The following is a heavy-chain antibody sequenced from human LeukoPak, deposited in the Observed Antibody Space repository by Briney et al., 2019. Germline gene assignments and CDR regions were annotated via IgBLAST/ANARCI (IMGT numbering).Heavy chain of an antibody. D-gene: IGHD6-13*01. CDR2: IYYSGST. Sequence: SETLSVICTVSGGSISSYYWSWIRQPPGKGLEWIGYIYYSGSTNYNPSLKSRVTISVDTSKNQFSLKLSSVTAADTAVYYCARDAGTDYGMDVWGQGTTVTVSS. V-gene: IGHV4-59*01. CDR3: ARDAGTDYGMDV. J-gene: IGHJ6*02. CDR1: GGSISSYY.